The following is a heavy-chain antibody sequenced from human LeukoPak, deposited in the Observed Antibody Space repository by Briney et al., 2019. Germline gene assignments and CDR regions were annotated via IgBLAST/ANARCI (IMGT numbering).Heavy chain of an antibody. D-gene: IGHD4-23*01. J-gene: IGHJ5*02. CDR1: GGTFSSYA. Sequence: SVKVSCKASGGTFSSYAISWVRQAPGQGLEWMGGIIPIFGTANYAQRFQGRVTITTDESTSTAYMELSSLRSEDTAVYYCASVYGGNSSNWFDPWGQGTLVTVSS. CDR2: IIPIFGTA. CDR3: ASVYGGNSSNWFDP. V-gene: IGHV1-69*05.